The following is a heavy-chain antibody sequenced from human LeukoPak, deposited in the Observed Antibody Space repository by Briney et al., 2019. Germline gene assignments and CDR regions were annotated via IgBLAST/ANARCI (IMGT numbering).Heavy chain of an antibody. CDR2: IHYSGST. D-gene: IGHD3-22*01. Sequence: SETLSLTCTVSGGSISSYYWSWIRQSPGKGLEWIGYIHYSGSTNYNPSLKSRVTISIDTSKNQFSLKLSSVTAADTAVYYCAGDTDDRYFDYWGQGTLVTVFS. V-gene: IGHV4-59*01. CDR1: GGSISSYY. J-gene: IGHJ4*02. CDR3: AGDTDDRYFDY.